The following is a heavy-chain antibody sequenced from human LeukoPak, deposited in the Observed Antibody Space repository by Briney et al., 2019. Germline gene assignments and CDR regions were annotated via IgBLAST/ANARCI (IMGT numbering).Heavy chain of an antibody. CDR2: ISAYNGNT. CDR1: GYTFTSCG. D-gene: IGHD6-6*01. J-gene: IGHJ5*02. CDR3: ARGQRIAARSWFDP. V-gene: IGHV1-18*01. Sequence: ASVKVSCKASGYTFTSCGISWVRQAPGQGLEWMGWISAYNGNTNYAQKLQGRVTMTTDTSTSTAYMELRSLRSDDTAVYYCARGQRIAARSWFDPWGQGTLVTVSS.